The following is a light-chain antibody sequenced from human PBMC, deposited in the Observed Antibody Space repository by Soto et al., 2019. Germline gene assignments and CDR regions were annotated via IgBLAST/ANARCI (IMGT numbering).Light chain of an antibody. V-gene: IGLV2-8*01. CDR3: SSYAGSNHFV. CDR2: EVT. Sequence: QSVLTQPPSASGSPGQSVTISCTGTSSDVGGYHYVSWYQQHPGKAPKLMIHEVTKRPSGVPDRFSGSKSGNTASLTVSGLQGEDEADYYCSSYAGSNHFVFGGGTK. CDR1: SSDVGGYHY. J-gene: IGLJ2*01.